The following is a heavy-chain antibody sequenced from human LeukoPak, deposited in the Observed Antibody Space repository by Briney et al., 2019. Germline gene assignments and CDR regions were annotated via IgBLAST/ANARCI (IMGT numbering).Heavy chain of an antibody. Sequence: SETLSLTCTVSGDFISNYYWSWIRQPPGKGLEWMGYIYYSGSTNYNSSLKSRVTISVDTSKNHFSLQLSSVNAADTAVYYWSRLGSGFDCWGEGTLVTVSS. J-gene: IGHJ4*02. D-gene: IGHD6-19*01. CDR2: IYYSGST. V-gene: IGHV4-59*08. CDR1: GDFISNYY. CDR3: SRLGSGFDC.